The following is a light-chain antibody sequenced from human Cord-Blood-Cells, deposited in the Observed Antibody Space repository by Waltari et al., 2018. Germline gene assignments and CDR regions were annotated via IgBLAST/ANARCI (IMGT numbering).Light chain of an antibody. CDR3: QQGYSTPIT. V-gene: IGKV1-39*01. Sequence: DIQMTQSPSSLSASVGDRVTITCRASQSISSYLNWYQQKPGKAPKRLIYAASSLQSGVPSRFSGSGSETDFTLTISSLQPEDFATYYCQQGYSTPITFGQGTRLEIK. CDR1: QSISSY. CDR2: AAS. J-gene: IGKJ5*01.